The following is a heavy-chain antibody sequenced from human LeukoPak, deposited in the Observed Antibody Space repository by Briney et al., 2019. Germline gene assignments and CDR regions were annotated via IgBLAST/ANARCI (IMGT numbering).Heavy chain of an antibody. D-gene: IGHD7-27*01. CDR1: GGSFSGYY. V-gene: IGHV4-34*01. CDR3: ARVGNYYYYYMDV. Sequence: SETLSLTCAVYGGSFSGYYWSWIRQPPGKGLEWIGEINHSGSTNYNPSLKSRVTISVDTSKNQFSLKLSSVTAADTAVYYCARVGNYYYYYMDVCGKGTTVTVSS. J-gene: IGHJ6*03. CDR2: INHSGST.